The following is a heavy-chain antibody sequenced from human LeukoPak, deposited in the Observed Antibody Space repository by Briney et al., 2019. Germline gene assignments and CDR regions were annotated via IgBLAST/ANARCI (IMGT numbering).Heavy chain of an antibody. CDR2: IYYSGST. Sequence: SETLSLTCTVSVGSISSYYWSWIRQPPGKALEGMGYIYYSGSTNYNPSLKSRVTISVDTSKNQFSLKLSSVPAADTAVYYCARGDSSGYYVWFDPWGQGTLVTVSS. CDR1: VGSISSYY. D-gene: IGHD3-22*01. J-gene: IGHJ5*02. V-gene: IGHV4-59*01. CDR3: ARGDSSGYYVWFDP.